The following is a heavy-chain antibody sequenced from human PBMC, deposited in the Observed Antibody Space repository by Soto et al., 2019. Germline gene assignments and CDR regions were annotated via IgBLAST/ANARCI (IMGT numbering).Heavy chain of an antibody. CDR3: ARSLPLYDATGYYRAPSDH. Sequence: EVQLLESGGGLVQPGGSLILSCAGSGFTFSSYAMNWVRQAPGKGLEWISGISGAAGSTYTADSVKGRFTISRDNSKNTLYLQMNSLRAEDTAVYYCARSLPLYDATGYYRAPSDHWGQGTLVTVSS. CDR2: ISGAAGST. J-gene: IGHJ4*02. CDR1: GFTFSSYA. V-gene: IGHV3-23*01. D-gene: IGHD3-9*01.